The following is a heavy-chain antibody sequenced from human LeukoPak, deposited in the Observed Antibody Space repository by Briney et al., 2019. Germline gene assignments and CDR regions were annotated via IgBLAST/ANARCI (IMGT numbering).Heavy chain of an antibody. D-gene: IGHD5-12*01. CDR2: ISSSSSYI. CDR1: GFTFSSHS. CDR3: ARRLVATMLLFSLPEPESGAGAFDY. V-gene: IGHV3-21*01. Sequence: GGSLRLSCAASGFTFSSHSMNWVRQAPGKGLEWVSSISSSSSYIYYADSVKGRFTISRDNAKNSLYLQMNSLRAEDTAVYYCARRLVATMLLFSLPEPESGAGAFDYWGQGTLVTVSS. J-gene: IGHJ4*02.